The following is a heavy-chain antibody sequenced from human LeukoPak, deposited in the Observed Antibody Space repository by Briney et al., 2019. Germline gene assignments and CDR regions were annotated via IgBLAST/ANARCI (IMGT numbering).Heavy chain of an antibody. Sequence: GASVKVSCKASGYTFINYGINWVRQAPGQGLEWMGWISTYNGNTKSAQKFQGRVSMTTDTSTSTVYMEMRSLRCDDTAVYYCARDLRELRREDAFDIWGQGTRVTVSS. CDR2: ISTYNGNT. CDR1: GYTFINYG. J-gene: IGHJ3*02. D-gene: IGHD1-7*01. V-gene: IGHV1-18*01. CDR3: ARDLRELRREDAFDI.